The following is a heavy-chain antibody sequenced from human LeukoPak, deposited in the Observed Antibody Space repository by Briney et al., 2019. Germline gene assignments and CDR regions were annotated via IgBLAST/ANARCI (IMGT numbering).Heavy chain of an antibody. CDR2: ISSGSNYI. Sequence: GGSLRLSCAASGFTFSSYSMNWVRQAPGKGLEWVSSISSGSNYIYYADSVKGRFTISRDNAKNSLCLQMNSLRAEDTAVYYCAKTTSFFGSGRYSYIDVWGKGTTVTVSS. CDR3: AKTTSFFGSGRYSYIDV. D-gene: IGHD3-10*01. V-gene: IGHV3-21*01. J-gene: IGHJ6*03. CDR1: GFTFSSYS.